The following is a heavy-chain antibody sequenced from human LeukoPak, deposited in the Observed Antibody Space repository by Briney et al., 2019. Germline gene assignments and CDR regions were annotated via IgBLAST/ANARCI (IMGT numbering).Heavy chain of an antibody. CDR2: IYYSGST. CDR1: GGSISSHY. D-gene: IGHD3-22*01. J-gene: IGHJ4*02. Sequence: PSETLSLTCTVSGGSISSHYWSWIRQPPGKGLEWIGYIYYSGSTNYNPSLKSRVTISVDTSKNQFSLKLSSVTAADTAVYYCARDSYYYDSSGFSYYFDYWGQGTLVTVSS. CDR3: ARDSYYYDSSGFSYYFDY. V-gene: IGHV4-59*11.